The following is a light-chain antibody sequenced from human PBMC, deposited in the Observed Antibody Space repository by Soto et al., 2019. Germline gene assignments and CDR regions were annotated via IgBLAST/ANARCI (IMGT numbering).Light chain of an antibody. V-gene: IGLV1-44*01. J-gene: IGLJ1*01. CDR3: AAWDDSLNGFYV. Sequence: QSALTQPPSASGTPGQRVTISCSGSSSNIGSNTVNWYQQLPGTAPKLLIYNNNQRPSGVPDRISGSKSGTSASLAIGGLQSEDEADYYCAAWDDSLNGFYVFGTGTKLTVL. CDR1: SSNIGSNT. CDR2: NNN.